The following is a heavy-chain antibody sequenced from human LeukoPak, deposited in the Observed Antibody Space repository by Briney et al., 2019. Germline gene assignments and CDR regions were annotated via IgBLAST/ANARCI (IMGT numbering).Heavy chain of an antibody. CDR3: AKVLNNWYFDL. CDR1: GFTFSNND. Sequence: GGSLRLSCAAPGFTFSNNDMSWVRQAPGKGLEWVSDISGSGGFTYADSVKGRFTISRDNSKNTLYLQMNSLRAEDTAIYYCAKVLNNWYFDLWGRGALVTVSS. CDR2: ISGSGGFT. V-gene: IGHV3-23*01. J-gene: IGHJ2*01.